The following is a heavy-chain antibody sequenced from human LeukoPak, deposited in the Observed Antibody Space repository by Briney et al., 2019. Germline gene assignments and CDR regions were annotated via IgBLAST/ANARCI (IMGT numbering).Heavy chain of an antibody. CDR1: GYTLTEFS. V-gene: IGHV1-24*01. D-gene: IGHD6-19*01. CDR3: ATGLVGIDY. Sequence: ASLKVSCKVSGYTLTEFSIHWGRQGPGAGGEWMGGFDPEDGETIYAQKFQGRVTMTEDTSTATAYMELSSLRSEDTAVYYCATGLVGIDYWGQGTLVTVSS. J-gene: IGHJ4*02. CDR2: FDPEDGET.